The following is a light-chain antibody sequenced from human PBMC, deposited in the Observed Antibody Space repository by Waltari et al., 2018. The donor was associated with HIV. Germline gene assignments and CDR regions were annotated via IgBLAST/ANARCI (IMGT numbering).Light chain of an antibody. J-gene: IGKJ4*01. V-gene: IGKV4-1*01. CDR3: QQYYTDNPT. CDR1: QNVLDRSNNKNY. CDR2: WAS. Sequence: DLVMTKSPASLAVPLGERGASNGHTSQNVLDRSNNKNYLAWYQQKPGQPPKVLFYWASVRESGVPGRFSGSGSGTDFTLTISSLQAEDVAVYYCQQYYTDNPTFGGGTKVEIK.